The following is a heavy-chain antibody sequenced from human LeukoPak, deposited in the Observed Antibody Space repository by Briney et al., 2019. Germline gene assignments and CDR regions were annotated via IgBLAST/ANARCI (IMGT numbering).Heavy chain of an antibody. CDR3: ARTPARSGWAYYFDY. Sequence: SETLSLTCAVSGDSIRSDRWNWIRQIPGKGLEWIGYIYHTATTNYNDSFRTRVTISLDTSNNQFSLRLTSVTAADTAVYYCARTPARSGWAYYFDYWGQGALVTVSS. J-gene: IGHJ4*02. D-gene: IGHD6-19*01. CDR2: IYHTATT. V-gene: IGHV4-4*09. CDR1: GDSIRSDR.